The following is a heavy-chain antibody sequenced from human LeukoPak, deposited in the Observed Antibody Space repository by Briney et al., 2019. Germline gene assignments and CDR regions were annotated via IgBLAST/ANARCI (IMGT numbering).Heavy chain of an antibody. D-gene: IGHD3-22*01. CDR1: GYTFTGYY. Sequence: ASVKVSCKASGYTFTGYYMHWVRQAPGQGLEWMGIINPSGGSTSYAQKFQGRVTMTRDTSTSTVYMELSSLRSEDTAVYYCASSLGITMIVFDYWGQGTLVTVSS. V-gene: IGHV1-46*01. CDR2: INPSGGST. J-gene: IGHJ4*02. CDR3: ASSLGITMIVFDY.